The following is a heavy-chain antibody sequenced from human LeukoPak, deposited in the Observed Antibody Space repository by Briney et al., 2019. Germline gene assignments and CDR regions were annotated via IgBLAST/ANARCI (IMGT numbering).Heavy chain of an antibody. Sequence: PGGSLRLSCAASEFTFTRYWMSWVRQAPGKGLEWVANIKEDGSTKYYLDLVKGRVTISRDNVKNSLYLQMNSLRAEDTAVYYCAGIGYSSSSFDYWGQGTLVTVSS. J-gene: IGHJ4*02. CDR3: AGIGYSSSSFDY. D-gene: IGHD6-6*01. V-gene: IGHV3-7*03. CDR1: EFTFTRYW. CDR2: IKEDGSTK.